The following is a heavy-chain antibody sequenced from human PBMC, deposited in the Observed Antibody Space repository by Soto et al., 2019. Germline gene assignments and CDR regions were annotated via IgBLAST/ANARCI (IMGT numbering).Heavy chain of an antibody. D-gene: IGHD6-13*01. Sequence: PSETLSLTCTVSGGSISSSSYYWGWIRQPPGKGLEWIGSIYYSGSTYYNPSLKSRVTISVDTSKNQFSLKLSSVTAADTAVYYCARLGRTAAASGWFDPSGQGTLVTVSS. J-gene: IGHJ5*02. CDR3: ARLGRTAAASGWFDP. CDR2: IYYSGST. CDR1: GGSISSSSYY. V-gene: IGHV4-39*01.